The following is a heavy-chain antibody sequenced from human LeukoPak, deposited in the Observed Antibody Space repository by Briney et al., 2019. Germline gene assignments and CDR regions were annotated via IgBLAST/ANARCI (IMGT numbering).Heavy chain of an antibody. D-gene: IGHD2-21*02. CDR2: VDPEDGET. Sequence: ASVKISCKVSGYTFTDYYVHWVQQAPGKGLEWMGLVDPEDGETIYAEKFQGRVTITADTSTDTACMELSSLRSEDTAVYYCARDRVLVVVTAKSAFDIWGQGTMVTVSS. CDR1: GYTFTDYY. V-gene: IGHV1-69-2*01. J-gene: IGHJ3*02. CDR3: ARDRVLVVVTAKSAFDI.